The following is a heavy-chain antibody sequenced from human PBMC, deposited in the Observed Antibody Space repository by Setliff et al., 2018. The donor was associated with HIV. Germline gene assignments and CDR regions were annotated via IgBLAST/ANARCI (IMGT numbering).Heavy chain of an antibody. CDR2: VYYTGKT. CDR3: ARDLHANFYVIEI. V-gene: IGHV4-31*03. Sequence: PSETLSLTCSVSGVSIVSGGFYFSWIRQHPGKGLEWLGTVYYTGKTYYNPSLQSRLTMSADTSKNQLYLKMNSVTAADTAVYFCARDLHANFYVIEIWGPGTMVTVSS. J-gene: IGHJ3*02. D-gene: IGHD3-10*02. CDR1: GVSIVSGGFY.